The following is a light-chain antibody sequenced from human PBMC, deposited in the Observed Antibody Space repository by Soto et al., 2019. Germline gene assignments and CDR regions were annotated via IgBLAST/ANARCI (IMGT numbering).Light chain of an antibody. J-gene: IGLJ1*01. CDR2: GVT. V-gene: IGLV2-14*03. Sequence: QSVLAQPASVSGSPGQSITISCTGTSTDIGSYNYISWYQQYPDKGPKLILYGVTNRPSGVSNRFSGSKSGYTASLTISGLQAEDEADYYCCSYTTTTAYVFGTGTKVTVL. CDR1: STDIGSYNY. CDR3: CSYTTTTAYV.